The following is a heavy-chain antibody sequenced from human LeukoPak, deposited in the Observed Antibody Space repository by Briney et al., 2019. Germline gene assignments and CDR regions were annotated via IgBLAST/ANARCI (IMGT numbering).Heavy chain of an antibody. V-gene: IGHV3-30*18. CDR1: GFTFNNYG. D-gene: IGHD3-10*01. J-gene: IGHJ4*02. CDR2: ISHDGTSK. CDR3: ANENYYGSGSYPDY. Sequence: GGSLRLSCAASGFTFNNYGMHWGRQAPGKGLEWVALISHDGTSKYYADSVKGRFTISRDNSKNTLYLQMNSLRAEDTAVYYCANENYYGSGSYPDYWGQGTLVTVSS.